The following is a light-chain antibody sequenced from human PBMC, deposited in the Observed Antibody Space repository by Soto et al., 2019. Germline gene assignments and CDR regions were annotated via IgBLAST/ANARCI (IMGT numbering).Light chain of an antibody. CDR2: GNN. V-gene: IGLV1-40*01. Sequence: QSVLTQPPSVSGAPGQRVTISCTGSSSNIGAGYDVHWYHQLPGTAPKLLIYGNNNRPSGVPDRFSGSRSGPSASLAITGLHAEGDADYYCQSYDSSLNVWVFGGGTHLTVL. J-gene: IGLJ3*02. CDR1: SSNIGAGYD. CDR3: QSYDSSLNVWV.